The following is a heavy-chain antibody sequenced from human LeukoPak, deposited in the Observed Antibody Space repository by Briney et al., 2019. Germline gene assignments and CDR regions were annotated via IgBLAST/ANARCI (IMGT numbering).Heavy chain of an antibody. V-gene: IGHV4-4*02. J-gene: IGHJ4*02. Sequence: SETLSLTCAVSGGSITSTIWWSWVRQPPGEGLEWIGEIYHSGSTNYNPSLESRVTMSVDKSQNQFSLKLTSLTAADTAVYYCTRSLGATGGGDYWGQGTLVTVSS. CDR3: TRSLGATGGGDY. CDR2: IYHSGST. D-gene: IGHD1-26*01. CDR1: GGSITSTIW.